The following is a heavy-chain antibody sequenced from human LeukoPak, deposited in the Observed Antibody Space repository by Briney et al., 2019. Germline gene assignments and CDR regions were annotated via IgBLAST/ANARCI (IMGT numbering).Heavy chain of an antibody. Sequence: GRSLRLSCAASGFTFDDCAMHWVRQAPGKGLEWVSGISWNSGSIGYADSVKGRFTISRDNAKNSLYLQMNSLRAEDTALYYCAKGISRRPSAFDIWGQGTMVTVSS. D-gene: IGHD3-16*02. CDR3: AKGISRRPSAFDI. CDR2: ISWNSGSI. V-gene: IGHV3-9*01. CDR1: GFTFDDCA. J-gene: IGHJ3*02.